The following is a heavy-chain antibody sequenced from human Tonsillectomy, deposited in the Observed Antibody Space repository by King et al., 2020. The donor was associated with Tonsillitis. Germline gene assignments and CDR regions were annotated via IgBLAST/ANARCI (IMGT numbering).Heavy chain of an antibody. D-gene: IGHD5-24*01. J-gene: IGHJ3*02. V-gene: IGHV3-9*01. CDR3: AKDVRSLLQLLSPYADCDI. CDR2: IAWNGDSV. CDR1: GFTFDDYA. Sequence: VQLVESGGGLVLPGRSLRLSCAASGFTFDDYAMHWVRQAPGKGLEWVSGIAWNGDSVHYADSVKGRFTPSRDNAKNSLYLQMNSLRTEDTDLYYCAKDVRSLLQLLSPYADCDIWGQGTMVTVSA.